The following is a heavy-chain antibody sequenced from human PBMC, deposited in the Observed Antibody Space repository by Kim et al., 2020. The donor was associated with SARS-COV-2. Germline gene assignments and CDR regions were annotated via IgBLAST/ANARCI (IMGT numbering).Heavy chain of an antibody. CDR1: GGSISSYY. Sequence: SETLSLTCTVSGGSISSYYWSWIRQPPGKGLEWIGYIFYSGSTNYNPSLKSRVTISVDTSKNQFSLKLSSVTAADTAVYYCARQGYCDGISCRFFDLWGR. J-gene: IGHJ2*01. V-gene: IGHV4-59*08. CDR2: IFYSGST. CDR3: ARQGYCDGISCRFFDL. D-gene: IGHD2-15*01.